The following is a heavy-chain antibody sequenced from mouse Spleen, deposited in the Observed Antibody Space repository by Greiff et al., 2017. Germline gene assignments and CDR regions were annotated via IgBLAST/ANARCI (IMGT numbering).Heavy chain of an antibody. D-gene: IGHD2-4*01. CDR2: IDPSDSYT. Sequence: VQLQQPGAELVMPGASVKLSCKASGYTFTSYWMHWVKQRPGQGLEWIGEIDPSDSYTNYNQKFKGKATLTVDKSSSTAYMQLSSLTSEDSAVYYCSIYYDYVPFAYWGQGTLVTVSA. CDR1: GYTFTSYW. CDR3: SIYYDYVPFAY. V-gene: IGHV1-69*01. J-gene: IGHJ3*01.